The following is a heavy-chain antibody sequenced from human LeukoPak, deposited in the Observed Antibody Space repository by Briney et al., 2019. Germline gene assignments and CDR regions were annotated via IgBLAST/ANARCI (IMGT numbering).Heavy chain of an antibody. J-gene: IGHJ4*02. D-gene: IGHD6-13*01. CDR2: IYYSGST. V-gene: IGHV4-39*01. CDR3: ASLEPYSSSWHGASDNY. CDR1: GGSISSSSYY. Sequence: SETLSLTCTVSGGSISSSSYYWGWIRQPPGKGLEWIGSIYYSGSTYYNPSLKSRVTISVDTSKNQFSLKLSSVTAADTAVYYCASLEPYSSSWHGASDNYWGQGTLVTVSS.